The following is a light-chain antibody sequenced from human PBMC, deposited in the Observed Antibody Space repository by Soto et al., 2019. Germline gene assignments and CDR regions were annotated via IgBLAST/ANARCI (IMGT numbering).Light chain of an antibody. CDR1: QNIRSW. CDR3: QQYDSSST. CDR2: KAS. V-gene: IGKV1-5*03. Sequence: DIPLTQSPSTLSASVLDGASIXSRASQNIRSWLAWYQQKPGKAPRLLIYKASSLESGVPSRFSGSGSGTEFTLTISSLQPDDSATYYCQQYDSSSTFGGGTKVDIK. J-gene: IGKJ4*02.